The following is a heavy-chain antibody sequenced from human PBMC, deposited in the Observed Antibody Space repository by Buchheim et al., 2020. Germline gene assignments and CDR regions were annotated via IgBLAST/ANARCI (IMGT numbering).Heavy chain of an antibody. CDR3: AKEGGSFIVLAFDI. CDR2: ISYDGSNK. D-gene: IGHD2-21*01. J-gene: IGHJ3*02. CDR1: GFTFSSYG. Sequence: QVQLVESGGGVVQPGRSLRLSCAASGFTFSSYGMHWVRQAPGKGLEWVAVISYDGSNKYYADSVKGRFTISRDNSKNTLYLQMNSLRAEDTAVYYCAKEGGSFIVLAFDIWGQGT. V-gene: IGHV3-30*18.